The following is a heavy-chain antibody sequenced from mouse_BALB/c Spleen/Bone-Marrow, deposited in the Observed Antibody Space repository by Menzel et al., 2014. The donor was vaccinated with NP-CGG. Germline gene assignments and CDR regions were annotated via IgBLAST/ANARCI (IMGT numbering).Heavy chain of an antibody. V-gene: IGHV1S56*01. J-gene: IGHJ3*01. CDR1: GDTFTSYD. CDR2: IYLGDGNS. Sequence: QVQLQQPGPEMVKPGALVKISCKASGDTFTSYDINWVKKRRGQGLKWIGWIYLGDGNSKHNEKFKVTAALTADKSSSTAYMQLSSLTSENSAVYFCARSGDSSGYGFAYWGQGTLVTVSA. D-gene: IGHD3-2*01. CDR3: ARSGDSSGYGFAY.